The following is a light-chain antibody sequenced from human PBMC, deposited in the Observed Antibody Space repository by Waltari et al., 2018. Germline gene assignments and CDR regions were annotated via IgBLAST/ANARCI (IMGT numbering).Light chain of an antibody. CDR1: QSISTS. J-gene: IGKJ3*01. CDR2: AAS. Sequence: DIQMTQSPSSLSASVGDRVTITCRASQSISTSLNWYQRKPGKAPKLLIYAASSLASGVPSRFSGSGSGTDFTLTINSLQPEDFATYSCQQSYSTPRTFGPGTKVDFK. CDR3: QQSYSTPRT. V-gene: IGKV1-39*01.